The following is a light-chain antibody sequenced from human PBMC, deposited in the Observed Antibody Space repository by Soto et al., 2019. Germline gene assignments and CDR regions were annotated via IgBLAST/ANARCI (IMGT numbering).Light chain of an antibody. V-gene: IGKV1-39*01. CDR2: ATS. CDR3: QQSYSTPQVT. CDR1: QSITSY. Sequence: DIQMTQSPSSLSASVGDRVIITCRASQSITSYLNWYQQKPGKAPKLLIYATSSLQSGVPSRFSGSGSRTDFTLTINSLQPEDFATYYCQQSYSTPQVTFGGGTKVEIK. J-gene: IGKJ4*01.